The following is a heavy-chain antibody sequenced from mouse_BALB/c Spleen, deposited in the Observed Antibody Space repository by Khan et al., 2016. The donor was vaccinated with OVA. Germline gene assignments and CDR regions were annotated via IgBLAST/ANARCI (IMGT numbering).Heavy chain of an antibody. CDR1: GYTFTSYT. Sequence: QVQLQPSGAELARPGASVKMSCKASGYTFTSYTIHWIKLRPGQGLEWIGYINPRNGYTNYNQKFKDKATLTADKSSTTAYMQLRSLTSDDSAVYNGVRDGAYYRTDGWFAYWGQGTLVTVSA. CDR3: VRDGAYYRTDGWFAY. V-gene: IGHV1-4*01. CDR2: INPRNGYT. D-gene: IGHD2-14*01. J-gene: IGHJ3*01.